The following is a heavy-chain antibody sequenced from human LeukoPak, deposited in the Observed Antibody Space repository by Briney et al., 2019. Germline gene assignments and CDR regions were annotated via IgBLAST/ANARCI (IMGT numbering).Heavy chain of an antibody. CDR2: IYYSGIT. CDR1: GGSINNYY. J-gene: IGHJ1*01. Sequence: SETLSLTCTVSGGSINNYYWSWIRQPPGKGLEWIGYIYYSGITKYNPSLSSRVTISVDTSKNQFSLNLTSITAADTAVYYCAREGIRGSYYTDWGRGTLVIVSS. D-gene: IGHD1-26*01. V-gene: IGHV4-59*01. CDR3: AREGIRGSYYTD.